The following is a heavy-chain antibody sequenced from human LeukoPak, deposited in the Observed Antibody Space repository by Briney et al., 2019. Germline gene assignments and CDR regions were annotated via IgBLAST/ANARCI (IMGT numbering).Heavy chain of an antibody. J-gene: IGHJ4*02. V-gene: IGHV3-30*18. CDR2: ISYDGSNK. Sequence: GGSLRLSCAASGFTFSSYGMHWVRQAPGKGLEWVASISYDGSNKDYPDSVKGRFTISRDNSKNTLYLQMTSLRVDDTAVYYCAKDSGRLAALVRGVIPRNYWGQGTLVIVSS. CDR1: GFTFSSYG. D-gene: IGHD3-10*01. CDR3: AKDSGRLAALVRGVIPRNY.